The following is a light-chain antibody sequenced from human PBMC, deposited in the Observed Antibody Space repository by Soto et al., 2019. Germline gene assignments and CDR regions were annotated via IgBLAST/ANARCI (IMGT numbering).Light chain of an antibody. V-gene: IGKV3D-15*01. Sequence: EIVLTQSPDTLSLSPGERATLSCRASQSVTTSLAWYQQKTGQPPRLLISGASSRATGIPDRFSGSGSGTEFTLTISSLQPDDFATYYCQHYNSYSEAFGQGTKVDIK. CDR3: QHYNSYSEA. CDR1: QSVTTS. J-gene: IGKJ1*01. CDR2: GAS.